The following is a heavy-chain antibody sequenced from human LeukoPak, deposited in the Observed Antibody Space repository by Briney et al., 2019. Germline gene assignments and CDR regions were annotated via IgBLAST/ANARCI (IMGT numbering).Heavy chain of an antibody. Sequence: ASVKVSSKASGYTFTSYYMHWVRQAPGQGLEWMGIINPSGGSTSYAQKFQGRVTMARDTSTSTVYMELSSLRSEDTAVYYCARDQLVVAARNHYYYYGMDVWGQGTTVTVSS. CDR1: GYTFTSYY. CDR3: ARDQLVVAARNHYYYYGMDV. J-gene: IGHJ6*02. V-gene: IGHV1-46*01. D-gene: IGHD2-15*01. CDR2: INPSGGST.